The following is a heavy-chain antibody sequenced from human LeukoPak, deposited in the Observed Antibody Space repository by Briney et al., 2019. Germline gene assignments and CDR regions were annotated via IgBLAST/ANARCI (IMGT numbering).Heavy chain of an antibody. CDR1: GFTFSDYY. Sequence: GRSLRLSCAASGFTFSDYYMSWIRQAPGKGLEWVSYISSSGSTIYYADSVKGRFTISRDNAKNSLYLQMNSLRAEDTAVYYCARGGKTRYCSSTSCYADYWGQGTLVTVSS. D-gene: IGHD2-2*01. V-gene: IGHV3-11*01. CDR2: ISSSGSTI. CDR3: ARGGKTRYCSSTSCYADY. J-gene: IGHJ4*02.